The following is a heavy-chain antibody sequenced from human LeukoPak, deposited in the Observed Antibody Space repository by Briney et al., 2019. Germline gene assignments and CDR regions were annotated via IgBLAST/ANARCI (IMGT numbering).Heavy chain of an antibody. CDR2: INHSGST. CDR1: GGSFSGYY. Sequence: SETLSLTCAVYGGSFSGYYWSWIRQPPGKGLEWIGEINHSGSTNYNPSLKSRVTISVDTSKNQLSLKLSSVTAADTAVYYCARRWFWSGFYPANWFDPWGQGTLVTVSS. V-gene: IGHV4-34*01. J-gene: IGHJ5*02. D-gene: IGHD3-3*01. CDR3: ARRWFWSGFYPANWFDP.